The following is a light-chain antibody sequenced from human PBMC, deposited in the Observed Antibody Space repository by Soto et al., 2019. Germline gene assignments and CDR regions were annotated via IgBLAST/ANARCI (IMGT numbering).Light chain of an antibody. CDR1: ESVDFH. CDR2: DAS. CDR3: QQRSTWPT. V-gene: IGKV3-11*01. J-gene: IGKJ5*01. Sequence: VLTHSPATLSFSPGKIATLSFRASESVDFHLAWYQQKPFQAPRLLIYDASVRATGTPARFSGSGSGTDFTLTISSLEPEDFALYYCQQRSTWPTFGQGTRLEI.